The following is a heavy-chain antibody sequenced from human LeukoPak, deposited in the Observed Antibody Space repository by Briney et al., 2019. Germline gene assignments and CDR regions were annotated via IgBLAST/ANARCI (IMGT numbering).Heavy chain of an antibody. D-gene: IGHD4/OR15-4a*01. CDR3: TRGGAYFEY. CDR1: GFTFSSYW. J-gene: IGHJ4*02. Sequence: GGSLRLSCAASGFTFSSYWMTWVRQAPRKGLEWVGRIKSKTDGGTTDYAAPVKGRFTISRDDSKNTLYLQMNSLKSEDTAVYYCTRGGAYFEYWGQGTLVSVSS. V-gene: IGHV3-15*01. CDR2: IKSKTDGGTT.